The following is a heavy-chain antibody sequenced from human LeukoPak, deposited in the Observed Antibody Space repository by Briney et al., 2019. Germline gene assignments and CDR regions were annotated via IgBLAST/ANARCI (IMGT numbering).Heavy chain of an antibody. Sequence: ASVKVSCKASGYTFTGYHMHWVRQAPGQGLEWMGWINPNSGGTNYTQKFQGRVTMTRDTSISTAYLELNRLTSDDTAVYYCARVLARYGNLDYWGQGILVTVSS. D-gene: IGHD1-14*01. J-gene: IGHJ4*02. CDR1: GYTFTGYH. CDR3: ARVLARYGNLDY. CDR2: INPNSGGT. V-gene: IGHV1-2*02.